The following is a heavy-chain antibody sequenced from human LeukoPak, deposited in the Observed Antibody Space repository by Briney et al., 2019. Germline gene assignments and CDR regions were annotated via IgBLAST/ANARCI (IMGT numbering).Heavy chain of an antibody. J-gene: IGHJ4*02. CDR3: ARAQTYGDSRLLLDY. CDR1: GFTFSSYG. V-gene: IGHV3-23*01. CDR2: ISGTGGTT. D-gene: IGHD4-17*01. Sequence: GGSLRLSCAASGFTFSSYGMSWVRQAPGKGLEWVSTISGTGGTTYYADSVKGRFTISRDNSKNTLYLQMNSLSVEGTALYYCARAQTYGDSRLLLDYWGQGTLVTVSS.